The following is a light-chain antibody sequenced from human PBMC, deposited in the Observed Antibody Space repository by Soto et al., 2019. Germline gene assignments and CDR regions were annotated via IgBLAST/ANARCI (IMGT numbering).Light chain of an antibody. CDR1: SGSIASNY. Sequence: NFMLTQPHSVSESQGKTVIISCTRSSGSIASNYVQWYQQRPGSSPTTVIYEDNQRPSGVPDRFSGSIDSSSNSASLTISGLETEDEADYFCQSYDATNQVFGGGTKVTVL. V-gene: IGLV6-57*01. CDR3: QSYDATNQV. CDR2: EDN. J-gene: IGLJ3*02.